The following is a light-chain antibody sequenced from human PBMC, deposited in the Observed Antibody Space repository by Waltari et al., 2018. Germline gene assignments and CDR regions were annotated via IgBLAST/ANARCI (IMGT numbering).Light chain of an antibody. J-gene: IGKJ1*01. Sequence: EIVLTQSPATLSVSPGERAPLPCRASQNLRNSLAWYQQKPGQAPRLLISLASTRATGIPARFSGSGSGTQFSLTISSLQHEDFAIYYCQHHSTWPPTFGPGTRV. V-gene: IGKV3D-15*01. CDR1: QNLRNS. CDR3: QHHSTWPPT. CDR2: LAS.